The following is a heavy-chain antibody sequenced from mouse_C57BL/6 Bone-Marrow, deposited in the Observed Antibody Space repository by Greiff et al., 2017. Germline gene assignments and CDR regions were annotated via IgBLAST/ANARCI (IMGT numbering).Heavy chain of an antibody. V-gene: IGHV5-6*02. CDR2: ISSGGSYT. D-gene: IGHD4-1*01. CDR3: ARHGWEFAY. Sequence: EVKLVESGGDLVKPGGSLTLSCAASGFTFSSYGMSWVRQTPDKRLEWVATISSGGSYTYYPDSVKGRFTISRDNAKNTLYLQMSSLKSEDTAMYYCARHGWEFAYWGQGTLVTVSA. CDR1: GFTFSSYG. J-gene: IGHJ3*01.